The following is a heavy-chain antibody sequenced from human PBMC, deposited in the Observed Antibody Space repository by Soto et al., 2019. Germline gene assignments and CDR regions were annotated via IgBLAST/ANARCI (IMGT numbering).Heavy chain of an antibody. Sequence: PGESLNICKGTAGYNITYSWIAGVRQLPGRGLGWMGIIFPSDSDTRYHTSFQGQVTISADWSTSTVFLQWASLKASYTVVYFCAIKDKSGFFNWFDPWGQGTLVTVSS. CDR3: AIKDKSGFFNWFDP. CDR2: IFPSDSDT. V-gene: IGHV5-51*01. J-gene: IGHJ5*02. D-gene: IGHD3-22*01. CDR1: GYNITYSW.